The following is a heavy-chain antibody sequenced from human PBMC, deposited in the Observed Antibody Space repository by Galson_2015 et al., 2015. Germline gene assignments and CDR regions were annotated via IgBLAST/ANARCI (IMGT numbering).Heavy chain of an antibody. CDR1: GFTFSSYA. Sequence: SLRLSCAASGFTFSSYAMSWVRQAPGKGLEWVSAISGSGGSTYYGDSVKGRFSISRDNSRNTLYLQMNSLRAEDPAVYYSARGRLTMIVVATLFDYWGQGTLVTVSS. CDR2: ISGSGGST. CDR3: ARGRLTMIVVATLFDY. V-gene: IGHV3-23*01. D-gene: IGHD3-22*01. J-gene: IGHJ4*02.